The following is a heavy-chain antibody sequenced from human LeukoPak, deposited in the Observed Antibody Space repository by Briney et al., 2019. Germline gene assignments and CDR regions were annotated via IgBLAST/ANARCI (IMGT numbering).Heavy chain of an antibody. Sequence: PGGSLRLSCAASGFTFSNAWMSWVRQAPGKGLEWVSSISSSSRYIYYADSMKGRFTISRDNAKSSLYLQMNSLRAEDTAVYYCARDYGDYYDTSGLDYWGQGTLVTVSS. CDR1: GFTFSNAW. CDR3: ARDYGDYYDTSGLDY. V-gene: IGHV3-21*01. J-gene: IGHJ4*02. D-gene: IGHD3-22*01. CDR2: ISSSSRYI.